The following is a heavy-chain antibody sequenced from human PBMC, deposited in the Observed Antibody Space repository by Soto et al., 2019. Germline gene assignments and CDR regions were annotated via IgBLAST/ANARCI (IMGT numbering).Heavy chain of an antibody. J-gene: IGHJ4*02. D-gene: IGHD5-12*01. Sequence: QEQLVQSGAEVKKPGSSVKVSCKASGGIFSSYAISWMRQAPGQGLEWMGGIIPIFGTANYAQKFQGRVTITADKSTRTVYMEVNSLKSEDTAVYYCARGRGRDGYNFWDWGQGTLVTVSS. CDR2: IIPIFGTA. CDR1: GGIFSSYA. CDR3: ARGRGRDGYNFWD. V-gene: IGHV1-69*06.